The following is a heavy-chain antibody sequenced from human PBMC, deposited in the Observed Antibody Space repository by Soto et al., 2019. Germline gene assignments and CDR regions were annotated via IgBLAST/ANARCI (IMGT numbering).Heavy chain of an antibody. D-gene: IGHD3-10*01. CDR1: GFTFSSYS. CDR2: ISSSSSTI. Sequence: ESGGGLVQPGGSLRLSCAASGFTFSSYSMNWVRQAPGKGLEWVSYISSSSSTIYYADSVKGRFTISRDNAKNSLYLQMNSLRAEDTAVYYCARRYGSGSYYNEYYFDYWGQGTLVTVSS. CDR3: ARRYGSGSYYNEYYFDY. V-gene: IGHV3-48*01. J-gene: IGHJ4*02.